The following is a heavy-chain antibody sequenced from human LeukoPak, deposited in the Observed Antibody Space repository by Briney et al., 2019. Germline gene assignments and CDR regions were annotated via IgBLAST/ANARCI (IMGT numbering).Heavy chain of an antibody. V-gene: IGHV4-31*03. D-gene: IGHD2-2*01. J-gene: IGHJ4*02. CDR3: ARAIDQLLDFDY. Sequence: TLSLTRTVSGGSISSGGYYWSWIRQHPGKGLEWIGYIYYSGSTYYNPSLKSRVTISVDTSKNQFSLKLSSVTAADTAVYYCARAIDQLLDFDYWGQGTLVTVSS. CDR1: GGSISSGGYY. CDR2: IYYSGST.